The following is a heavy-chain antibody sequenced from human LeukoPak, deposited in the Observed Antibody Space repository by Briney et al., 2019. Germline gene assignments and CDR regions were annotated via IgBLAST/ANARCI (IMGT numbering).Heavy chain of an antibody. CDR1: GFTFSEAW. Sequence: EGSLRLSCAVSGFTFSEAWMNWVRQVPGKGLEWVARIKRKIDSGAIDYAASVKGRFTISRDDSKNTVYLQMNSLTIEDTAVYYCGLGSERSDFDYWGQGTLVTVSS. V-gene: IGHV3-15*01. J-gene: IGHJ4*02. D-gene: IGHD6-19*01. CDR2: IKRKIDSGAI. CDR3: GLGSERSDFDY.